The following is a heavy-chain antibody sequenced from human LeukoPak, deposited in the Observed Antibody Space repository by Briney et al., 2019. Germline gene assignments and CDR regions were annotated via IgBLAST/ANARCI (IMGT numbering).Heavy chain of an antibody. Sequence: SETLSLTCTFSGVSFSSDGYYWGWVRQPPGKGLEWIGTIYYSGTYYNPSLKSRVTVSVDTSKNQFSLKMSSVTAADTAVYYCARIGGSRVFGDYWGQGILVTVSS. V-gene: IGHV4-39*01. CDR1: GVSFSSDGYY. CDR3: ARIGGSRVFGDY. D-gene: IGHD2-2*01. J-gene: IGHJ4*02. CDR2: IYYSGT.